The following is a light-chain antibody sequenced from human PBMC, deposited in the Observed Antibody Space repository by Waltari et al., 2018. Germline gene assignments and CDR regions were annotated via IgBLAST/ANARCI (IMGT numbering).Light chain of an antibody. Sequence: EIVLTQSPATLSLSPGERATLSCGASQSVSNYLAWYQQKRGQTPRLLIYDASNRATGIPARFSGSGSETDFTLTISGLEPEDSAVYYCQLRYSWPPKFTFGPGTKVEIK. CDR2: DAS. J-gene: IGKJ3*01. V-gene: IGKV3-11*01. CDR1: QSVSNY. CDR3: QLRYSWPPKFT.